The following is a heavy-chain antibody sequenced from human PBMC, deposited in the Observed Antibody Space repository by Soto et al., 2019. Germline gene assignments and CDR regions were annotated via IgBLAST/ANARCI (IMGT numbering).Heavy chain of an antibody. Sequence: QVQLQESGPGLVKPSGTLSLTCAVSSGSISSSNWWSWVRQPPGKGLEWIGEIYHSGSTNYNPSLKSRVTISVVKSKNQFSLKLSSVAAADTAVYYCARNPAYYYYYYMDVWGKGTTVTVSS. CDR1: SGSISSSNW. J-gene: IGHJ6*03. CDR2: IYHSGST. CDR3: ARNPAYYYYYYMDV. V-gene: IGHV4-4*02.